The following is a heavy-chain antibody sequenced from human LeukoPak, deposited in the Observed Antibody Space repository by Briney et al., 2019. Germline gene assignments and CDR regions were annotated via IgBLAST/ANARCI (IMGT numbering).Heavy chain of an antibody. CDR3: ATTQWLVDAFDI. J-gene: IGHJ3*02. Sequence: PGGPLRLSCAASGFTFSSYAMSWVRQAPGKGLEWVSAISGSGGSTYYADSVKGRFTISRDNSKNTLYLQMNSLRAEDTAVYYCATTQWLVDAFDIWGQGTMVTVSS. CDR2: ISGSGGST. D-gene: IGHD6-19*01. CDR1: GFTFSSYA. V-gene: IGHV3-23*01.